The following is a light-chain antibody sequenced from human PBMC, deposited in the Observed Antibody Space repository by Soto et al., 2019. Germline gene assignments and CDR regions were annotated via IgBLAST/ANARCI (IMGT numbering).Light chain of an antibody. J-gene: IGKJ4*01. CDR3: QQSYSTPLT. Sequence: DIQMTQSPSSLSASVGDRVTITCRASQSISPYFNWYQQKPGEAPNLLIYAASSLQSGVPSRFSASGSGTDFTLTISSLQPEDFATYYCQQSYSTPLTFGGGTKVEIK. CDR1: QSISPY. CDR2: AAS. V-gene: IGKV1-39*01.